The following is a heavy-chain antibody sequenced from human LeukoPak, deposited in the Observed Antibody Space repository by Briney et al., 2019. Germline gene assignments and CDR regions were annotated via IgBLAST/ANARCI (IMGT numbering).Heavy chain of an antibody. Sequence: ASVKVSCKASGYTFTGYYMHWVRQAPGQGLEWMGWINPNSGGTNYAQKFQGRVTMTRDTSISTAYMELSRLRSDDTAVYYCARALVGATDWFGPWGQGTLVTVSS. V-gene: IGHV1-2*02. D-gene: IGHD1-26*01. CDR1: GYTFTGYY. CDR2: INPNSGGT. CDR3: ARALVGATDWFGP. J-gene: IGHJ5*02.